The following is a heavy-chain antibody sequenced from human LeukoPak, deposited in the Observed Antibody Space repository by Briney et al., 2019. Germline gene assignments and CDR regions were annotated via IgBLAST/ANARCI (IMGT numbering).Heavy chain of an antibody. V-gene: IGHV4-59*01. D-gene: IGHD3-22*01. CDR3: AREKGDSSGLYFDY. Sequence: SETLSLTCTVSGGSISSYYWSWIRQPPGKGLELIGHIYYTGSTEYNPSLKSRATISLDTSENQFSLRLSSVTTADTAVYYCAREKGDSSGLYFDYWGQGTLVTVSS. J-gene: IGHJ4*02. CDR2: IYYTGST. CDR1: GGSISSYY.